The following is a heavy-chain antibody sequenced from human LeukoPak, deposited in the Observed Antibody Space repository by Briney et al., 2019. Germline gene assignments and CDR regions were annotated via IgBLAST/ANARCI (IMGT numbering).Heavy chain of an antibody. J-gene: IGHJ4*02. Sequence: SETLSLTCTVSGGSISSSSYYWGWIRQPPGKGLEWIGSIYYSGSTYYNPSLKSRVTISVDTSKNQFSLKLSSVTAADTAVYYCARNSLARQWLALWGQGTLVTVSS. CDR3: ARNSLARQWLAL. CDR2: IYYSGST. D-gene: IGHD6-19*01. CDR1: GGSISSSSYY. V-gene: IGHV4-39*01.